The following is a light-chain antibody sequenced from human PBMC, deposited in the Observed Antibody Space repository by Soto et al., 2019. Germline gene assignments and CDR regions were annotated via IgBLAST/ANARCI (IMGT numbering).Light chain of an antibody. V-gene: IGKV3-20*01. CDR1: QSVSSSY. CDR3: QQYGSSPWA. J-gene: IGKJ1*01. Sequence: EIVLTQSPGTLSLSPGERATLSCRASQSVSSSYLAWYQQKPGQAPRLLIYVASSRATGIPDRFSGSGSGSDFTLTISRLEREHFGVYCCQQYGSSPWAYGQGT. CDR2: VAS.